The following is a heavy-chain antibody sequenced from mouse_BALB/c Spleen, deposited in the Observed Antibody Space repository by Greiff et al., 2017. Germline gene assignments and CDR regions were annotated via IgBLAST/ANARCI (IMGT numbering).Heavy chain of an antibody. D-gene: IGHD2-2*01. J-gene: IGHJ4*01. CDR3: ARGYDNRGYYAMDY. CDR1: GYSFTGYY. V-gene: IGHV1-19*01. Sequence: VQLQQSGTVLARPGASVKMSCKASGYSFTGYYMHWVKQSHVKSLEWIGRINPYNGATSYNQNFKDKASLTVDKSSSTAYMELHSLTSEDSAVYYCARGYDNRGYYAMDYWGQGTSVTVSS. CDR2: INPYNGAT.